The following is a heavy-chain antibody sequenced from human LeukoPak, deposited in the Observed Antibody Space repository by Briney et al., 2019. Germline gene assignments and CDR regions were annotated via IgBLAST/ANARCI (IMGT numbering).Heavy chain of an antibody. CDR2: INPNSGGT. CDR3: ARGRHYYDSSGYLRFDY. D-gene: IGHD3-22*01. J-gene: IGHJ4*02. Sequence: VASVKVSCKASGYTFTGYYMHWVRQAPGQGLERMGWINPNSGGTNYAQKFQGRVTMTRDTSISTAYMELSRLRSDDTAVYYCARGRHYYDSSGYLRFDYWGQGTLVTVSS. CDR1: GYTFTGYY. V-gene: IGHV1-2*02.